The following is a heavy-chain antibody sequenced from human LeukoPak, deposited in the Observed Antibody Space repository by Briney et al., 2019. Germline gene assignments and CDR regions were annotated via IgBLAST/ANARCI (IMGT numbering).Heavy chain of an antibody. Sequence: ASVKVSCKASGYTFTSYGISWVRQAPGQGLEWMGWISAYNGNTNYAQKFQGRVTITRNTAINTAYMELSSLRSEDTAVYYCARMTVSGRDNWFDPWGQGTLVTVSS. V-gene: IGHV1-18*01. J-gene: IGHJ5*02. D-gene: IGHD6-19*01. CDR1: GYTFTSYG. CDR3: ARMTVSGRDNWFDP. CDR2: ISAYNGNT.